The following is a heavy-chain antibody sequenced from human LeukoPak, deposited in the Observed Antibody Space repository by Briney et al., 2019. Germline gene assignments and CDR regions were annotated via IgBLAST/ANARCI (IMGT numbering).Heavy chain of an antibody. CDR1: GGSISTGGYY. CDR3: VRGRGDYYDSSGGYYFDF. V-gene: IGHV4-31*03. D-gene: IGHD3-22*01. CDR2: IFYSGST. Sequence: SETLSLTCTVSGGSISTGGYYWSWIRQHPEKGLEWIGYIFYSGSTYYNPSLKSRVTISEDTSTNQFSLKLSSVTAADTAVYYCVRGRGDYYDSSGGYYFDFWGQGTLVTVSS. J-gene: IGHJ4*02.